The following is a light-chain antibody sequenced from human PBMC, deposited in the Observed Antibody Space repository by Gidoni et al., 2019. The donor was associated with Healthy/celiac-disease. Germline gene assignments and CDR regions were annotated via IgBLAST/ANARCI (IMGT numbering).Light chain of an antibody. V-gene: IGKV3-15*01. CDR2: GAS. Sequence: EIVMTQSPATLSVSPGERATLSCRASQSVSNNLAWYQQKPGQAPRLLIYGASTRATGIPARFSGSGSGTEFTLTISSLQSEDFAVYYCQQYNNWPPGTFXXXTKLEIK. CDR3: QQYNNWPPGT. J-gene: IGKJ2*01. CDR1: QSVSNN.